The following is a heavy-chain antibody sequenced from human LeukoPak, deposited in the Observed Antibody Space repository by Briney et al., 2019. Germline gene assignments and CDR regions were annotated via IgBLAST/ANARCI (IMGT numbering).Heavy chain of an antibody. CDR1: GGSISSGSYY. D-gene: IGHD2-15*01. V-gene: IGHV4-61*02. CDR2: IYTSGST. Sequence: SQTLSLTCTVSGGSISSGSYYWSWIRQPAGKGLEWIGRIYTSGSTNYNPSLKSRVPISVDMSKNQFSLKLSSVTAADTAVYYCARGGVVVVAAKVDYFDYWGQGTLVTVSS. J-gene: IGHJ4*02. CDR3: ARGGVVVVAAKVDYFDY.